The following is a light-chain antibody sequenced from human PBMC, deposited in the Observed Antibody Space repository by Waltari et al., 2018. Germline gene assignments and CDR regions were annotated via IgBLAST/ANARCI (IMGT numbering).Light chain of an antibody. V-gene: IGKV1-33*01. CDR1: QAINNH. J-gene: IGKJ4*01. Sequence: DIQMTQSPSSLSASVGDRVTITCQASQAINNHLNWYQQKPGKAPELLIYDVSKLETGVPSRFGGSGSGTDFSFTISSLQPEDIATYYYQQYDNLVTFGGGTRV. CDR3: QQYDNLVT. CDR2: DVS.